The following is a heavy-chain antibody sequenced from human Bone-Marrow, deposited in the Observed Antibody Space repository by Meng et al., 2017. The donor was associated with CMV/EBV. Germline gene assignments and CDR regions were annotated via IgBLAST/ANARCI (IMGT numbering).Heavy chain of an antibody. J-gene: IGHJ3*02. V-gene: IGHV3-30*04. D-gene: IGHD3-16*01. CDR3: ARDNSAGDDAFDI. CDR2: ISYDGSNK. Sequence: GESLKISCAASGFTFSSYAMHWVRQAPGKGLEWVAVISYDGSNKYYADSVKGRFTISRDNSKNTLYLQMNSLRAEDTAVYYCARDNSAGDDAFDIWGEGTMVTGSS. CDR1: GFTFSSYA.